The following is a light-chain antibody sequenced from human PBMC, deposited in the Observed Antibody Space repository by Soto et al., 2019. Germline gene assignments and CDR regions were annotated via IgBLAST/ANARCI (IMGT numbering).Light chain of an antibody. CDR3: CSYVGDHTLV. Sequence: QSALTQPASVSGSPGQSITISCSGTHNLVSWYQHVPGKGPRLIIYEVTERPSGVSSRFSGSKSVDTASLIISGLQAEDEAIYYCCSYVGDHTLVFGGGTQLTVL. V-gene: IGLV2-23*02. J-gene: IGLJ3*02. CDR1: HNL. CDR2: EVT.